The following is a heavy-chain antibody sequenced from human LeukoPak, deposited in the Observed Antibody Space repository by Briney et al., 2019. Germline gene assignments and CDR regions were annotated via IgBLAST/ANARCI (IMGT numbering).Heavy chain of an antibody. CDR3: ARRREDYYDSSGYYYSFDY. CDR1: GGSFSGYY. D-gene: IGHD3-22*01. CDR2: INHSGST. Sequence: PSETLSLTCAVYGGSFSGYYWSWIRQPPGKGLEWIGEINHSGSTNYNPSLKSRVTMSVDTSKNQFSLKLSSVTAADTAVYYCARRREDYYDSSGYYYSFDYWGQGTLVTVSS. J-gene: IGHJ4*02. V-gene: IGHV4-34*01.